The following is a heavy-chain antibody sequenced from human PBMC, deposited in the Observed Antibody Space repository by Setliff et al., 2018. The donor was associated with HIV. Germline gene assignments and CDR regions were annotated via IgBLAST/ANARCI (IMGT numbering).Heavy chain of an antibody. CDR3: AKVFVFGVDAFDI. J-gene: IGHJ3*02. D-gene: IGHD3-10*02. CDR1: GFTFSSYA. CDR2: IGAAAYPT. V-gene: IGHV3-23*01. Sequence: GGSLRLSCSASGFTFSSYAMGWVRQGPGKGLEWVSTIGAAAYPTHYAESVKGRFTISKDNSQNALYLQMNSLTDEDTAKYYCAKVFVFGVDAFDIWGQGTMVTVSS.